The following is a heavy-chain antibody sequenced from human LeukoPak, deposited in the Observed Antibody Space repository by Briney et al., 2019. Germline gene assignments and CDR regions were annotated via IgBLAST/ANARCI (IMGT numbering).Heavy chain of an antibody. CDR3: ARGNGELDY. Sequence: ASVKVSRKASGYTFTGYFMHWVRQAPGQGLEWMGWINPNSGGTNQAQKFQGRVNMTRDTSIRRAYMEVSRLRSDDTAVYYCARGNGELDYWGQGTLVTVSS. D-gene: IGHD2-8*01. CDR2: INPNSGGT. V-gene: IGHV1-2*02. CDR1: GYTFTGYF. J-gene: IGHJ4*02.